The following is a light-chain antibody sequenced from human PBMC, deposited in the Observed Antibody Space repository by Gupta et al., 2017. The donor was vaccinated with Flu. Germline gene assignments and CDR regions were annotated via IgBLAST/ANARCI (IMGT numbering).Light chain of an antibody. CDR2: WAS. CDR3: NQYQQRPWT. V-gene: IGKV4-1*01. CDR1: ERGLDRTTDNNY. Sequence: DRVMTESSVSPAVSRGERATINCQSRERGLDRTTDNNYLPWYLQKPGQPPKLLIYWASTRASGVPDRFSGSGSGTDFTLNISSVEAEDVAVYYCNQYQQRPWTFGQGTRVEIK. J-gene: IGKJ5*01.